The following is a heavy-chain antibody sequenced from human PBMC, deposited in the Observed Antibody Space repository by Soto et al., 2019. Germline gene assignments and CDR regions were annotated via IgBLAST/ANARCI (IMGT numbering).Heavy chain of an antibody. D-gene: IGHD6-19*01. J-gene: IGHJ4*02. Sequence: GGSLRLSCAASGFTFSSYGMHWVRQAPGKGLEWVAVMSYDGSNKYYADSVKGRFTISRDNSKNTLYLEMNSLRAEDTAVYYCAREHTTGWYFFGYWGQGTLVTVSS. CDR1: GFTFSSYG. V-gene: IGHV3-30*03. CDR2: MSYDGSNK. CDR3: AREHTTGWYFFGY.